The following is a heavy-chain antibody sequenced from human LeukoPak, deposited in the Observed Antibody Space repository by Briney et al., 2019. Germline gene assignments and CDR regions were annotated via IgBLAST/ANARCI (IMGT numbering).Heavy chain of an antibody. CDR2: TYSGGST. V-gene: IGHV3-66*01. Sequence: GGSLRLSCAASGFTVSSNYMTWVRQASGKGLEWVSVTYSGGSTYYADSVKGRFTISRDNSKNTLYLQMNSLRVEDTAVYYCARDRVDYGMGVWGQGTTVTVSS. CDR3: ARDRVDYGMGV. CDR1: GFTVSSNY. D-gene: IGHD2-15*01. J-gene: IGHJ6*02.